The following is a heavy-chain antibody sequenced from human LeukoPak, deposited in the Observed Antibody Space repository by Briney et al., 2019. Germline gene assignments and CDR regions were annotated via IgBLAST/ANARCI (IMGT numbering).Heavy chain of an antibody. J-gene: IGHJ4*02. CDR1: GFSFSSYW. D-gene: IGHD1-26*01. CDR3: VPGSQ. V-gene: IGHV3-7*02. CDR2: IKEDGSEK. Sequence: GGSLRLSCADSGFSFSSYWMNWVRQAPGKGLEWVANIKEDGSEKYYVDSVKGRFTISRENAKNSLYLQMNSLRAEDTDVYYCVPGSQWGQGTRVSVSS.